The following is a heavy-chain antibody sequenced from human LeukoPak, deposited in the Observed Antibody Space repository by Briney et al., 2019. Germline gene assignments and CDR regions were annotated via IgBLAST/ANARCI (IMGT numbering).Heavy chain of an antibody. J-gene: IGHJ4*02. V-gene: IGHV1-2*02. CDR2: INTNTGGT. Sequence: GASVKVSCKASGYTFTDYYIHWVRQATGQGLEWMGWINTNTGGTYSAQNFQGRVTMTRDTSISTAYMELSRLTSDDTAVYYCARDSRDTRFDYWGQGTLVTVSS. D-gene: IGHD3-3*01. CDR1: GYTFTDYY. CDR3: ARDSRDTRFDY.